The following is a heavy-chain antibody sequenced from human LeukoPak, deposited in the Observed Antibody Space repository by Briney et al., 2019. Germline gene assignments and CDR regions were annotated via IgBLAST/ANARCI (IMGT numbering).Heavy chain of an antibody. CDR2: ISGSGGST. CDR3: AKDRRLPWDYFDS. CDR1: GFTFSSYA. J-gene: IGHJ4*02. Sequence: GGSLRLSCAASGFTFSSYAMSWVRQAPGKGLEWVSAISGSGGSTYYADSVKGRFTISRDNSKSTLYLQMNSLRAEDTAVYYCAKDRRLPWDYFDSWGQGTQVTVSS. V-gene: IGHV3-23*01. D-gene: IGHD5-12*01.